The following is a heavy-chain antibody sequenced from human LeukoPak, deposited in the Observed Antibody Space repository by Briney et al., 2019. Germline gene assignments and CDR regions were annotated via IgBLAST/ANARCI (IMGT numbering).Heavy chain of an antibody. CDR2: INHSGST. V-gene: IGHV4-34*01. Sequence: SETLSLTCAVYGGSFSGYYWSWIRQPPGKGLEWIGEINHSGSTNYNPSLKSRVTTSVDTSKNQFSLKLSSVTAADTAVYYCARVEETARYYFDYWGQGTLVTVSS. J-gene: IGHJ4*02. CDR1: GGSFSGYY. CDR3: ARVEETARYYFDY. D-gene: IGHD5-24*01.